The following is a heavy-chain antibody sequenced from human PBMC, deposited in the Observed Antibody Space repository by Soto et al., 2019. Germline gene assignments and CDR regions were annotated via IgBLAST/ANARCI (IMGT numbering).Heavy chain of an antibody. D-gene: IGHD6-13*01. V-gene: IGHV1-18*01. CDR1: GYTFTSYG. CDR2: ISAYNGNT. J-gene: IGHJ4*02. Sequence: QVQLVQSGAEVKKPGASVKVSCKASGYTFTSYGISWVRQAPGQGLEWMGWISAYNGNTNYAQKLQGRVTMTTDTTTTTAHTELRSLRSDDTAVHYCARESSSSRHDYWGQGTLVTASS. CDR3: ARESSSSRHDY.